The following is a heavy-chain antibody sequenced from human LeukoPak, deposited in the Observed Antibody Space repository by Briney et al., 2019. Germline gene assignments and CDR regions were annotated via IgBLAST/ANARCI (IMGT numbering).Heavy chain of an antibody. V-gene: IGHV1-2*02. D-gene: IGHD2-15*01. CDR2: INPNSGGT. CDR1: GYTFTGYY. CDR3: ARDIVATAGYCSGGSCYWYYYGMDV. Sequence: ASVKVSCKASGYTFTGYYMHWVRQAPGQGLEWTGWINPNSGGTNYAQKFQGRVTMTRDTSISTAYMELSRLRSGDTAVYYCARDIVATAGYCSGGSCYWYYYGMDVWGQGTTVTVSS. J-gene: IGHJ6*02.